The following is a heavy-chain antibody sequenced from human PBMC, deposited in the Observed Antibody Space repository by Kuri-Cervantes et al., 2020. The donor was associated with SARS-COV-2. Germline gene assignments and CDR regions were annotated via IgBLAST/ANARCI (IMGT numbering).Heavy chain of an antibody. Sequence: ESLKISCAVYGGSFSGYYWSWIRQPPGKGLEWIGEINHSGSTNYNPSLKSRVTISVDTSKNQFSLKLSSVTAADTAVYYCARGGGSLGSSSSEPYYYYYYMDVWGKGTAVTVSS. J-gene: IGHJ6*03. V-gene: IGHV4-34*01. CDR3: ARGGGSLGSSSSEPYYYYYYMDV. CDR2: INHSGST. CDR1: GGSFSGYY. D-gene: IGHD6-6*01.